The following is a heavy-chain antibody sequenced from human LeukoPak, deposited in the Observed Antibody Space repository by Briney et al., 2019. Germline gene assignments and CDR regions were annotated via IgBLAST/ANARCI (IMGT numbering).Heavy chain of an antibody. CDR1: GGSFSSNSYY. J-gene: IGHJ5*02. Sequence: SETLSLTCTVSGGSFSSNSYYWSWIRQPPGKGLEWIVYIHYSGSTNYNPSLKSRITISIDTSKNQFSLKLSSVTAADTAVYYCARVFNYYGSGSFWFDPRGQGTLVTVSS. D-gene: IGHD3-10*01. CDR2: IHYSGST. V-gene: IGHV4-61*01. CDR3: ARVFNYYGSGSFWFDP.